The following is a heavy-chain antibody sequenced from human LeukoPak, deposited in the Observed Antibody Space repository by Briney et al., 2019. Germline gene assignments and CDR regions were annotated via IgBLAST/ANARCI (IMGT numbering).Heavy chain of an antibody. V-gene: IGHV3-21*01. J-gene: IGHJ4*02. CDR1: GFTFSSYS. D-gene: IGHD2-15*01. CDR2: ISSSSSYI. Sequence: GGSLRLSCAASGFTFSSYSMNWVRQAPGKGLEWVSSISSSSSYIYYADSVKGRFTISRDNAKNSLYLQMNSLRAEDTAVYYCARGDIVVVVAALGTDYWGQGTLVTVSS. CDR3: ARGDIVVVVAALGTDY.